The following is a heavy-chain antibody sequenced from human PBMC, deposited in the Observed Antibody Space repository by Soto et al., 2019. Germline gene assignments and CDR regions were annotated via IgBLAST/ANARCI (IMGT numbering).Heavy chain of an antibody. CDR2: ITSGSTTI. V-gene: IGHV3-48*02. CDR3: ARSCSGGGCYRQIDY. CDR1: VFTFSSHS. Sequence: GGSLRLSCASSVFTFSSHSMNWVRQVPGRGLEWISYITSGSTTIYYGDSVKGRFTISRDNAKNSVYLQMSSLRDEDTAVYYCARSCSGGGCYRQIDYWGQGTLVTVSS. J-gene: IGHJ4*02. D-gene: IGHD2-15*01.